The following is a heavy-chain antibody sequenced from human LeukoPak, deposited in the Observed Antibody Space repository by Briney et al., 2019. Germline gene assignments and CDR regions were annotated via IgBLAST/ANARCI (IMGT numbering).Heavy chain of an antibody. CDR3: AKGGERPRGDAFDI. V-gene: IGHV3-30*02. D-gene: IGHD3-16*01. CDR1: GFTFSSYG. J-gene: IGHJ3*02. CDR2: IWYGGSNK. Sequence: PGGSLRLSCAASGFTFSSYGMHWVRQAPGKGLEWVAVIWYGGSNKYYADSVKGRFTISRDNSKNTPYLQMNSLRAEDTAVYYCAKGGERPRGDAFDIWGQGTMVTVSS.